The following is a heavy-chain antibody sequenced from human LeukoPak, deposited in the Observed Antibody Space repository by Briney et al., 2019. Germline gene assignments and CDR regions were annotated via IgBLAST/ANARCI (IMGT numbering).Heavy chain of an antibody. D-gene: IGHD5-18*01. V-gene: IGHV1-69*13. J-gene: IGHJ4*02. CDR3: AVVDTAMAGNCDY. CDR1: GGTFSSYA. CDR2: IIPIFGTA. Sequence: ASVKVSCKASGGTFSSYAISWVRQAPGQGLEWMGGIIPIFGTANYAQKFQGRVTITADESTSTAYMELSSLRSEDTAVYYCAVVDTAMAGNCDYWGQGTLVTVSS.